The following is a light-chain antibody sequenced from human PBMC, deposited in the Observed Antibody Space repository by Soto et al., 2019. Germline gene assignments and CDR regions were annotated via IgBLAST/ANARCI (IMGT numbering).Light chain of an antibody. CDR3: QQLNSFPIT. CDR2: AAS. CDR1: QSISSY. V-gene: IGKV1-9*01. J-gene: IGKJ5*01. Sequence: DIQITQSPSTLSAFVGDRVTITCRASQSISSYLNWYQQKPGKAPKLLIYAASTLQSGVPSRFSGSGSGTEFTLTITSLQPEDFATYYCQQLNSFPITFGQGTRLEI.